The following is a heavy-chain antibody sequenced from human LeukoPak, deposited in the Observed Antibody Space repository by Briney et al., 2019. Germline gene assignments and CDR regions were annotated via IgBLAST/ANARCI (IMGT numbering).Heavy chain of an antibody. D-gene: IGHD3-10*01. CDR2: IIAYNGNT. CDR3: ARDWMVRGPGGY. Sequence: ASVKVSCKASGYTFTSYGISCVRQAPGQGLEWMGWIIAYNGNTNYAQKLQGRVTMTTDTSTSTAYMALRSLRSDDTDVYYCARDWMVRGPGGYCGQGTLVTVSS. V-gene: IGHV1-18*04. J-gene: IGHJ4*02. CDR1: GYTFTSYG.